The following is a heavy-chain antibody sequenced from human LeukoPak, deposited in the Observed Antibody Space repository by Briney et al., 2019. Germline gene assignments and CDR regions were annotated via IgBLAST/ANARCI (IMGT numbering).Heavy chain of an antibody. V-gene: IGHV1-2*06. Sequence: ASVKVSCKASGYTFTSYYMHWVRQAPGKGLEWMGRINPNSGGTNYAQKFQGRITMTRDTSISTVYMELSRLRSDDTAVYYCARVGYYESSGYYEYWGQGTLVTVSS. CDR3: ARVGYYESSGYYEY. D-gene: IGHD3-22*01. J-gene: IGHJ4*02. CDR1: GYTFTSYY. CDR2: INPNSGGT.